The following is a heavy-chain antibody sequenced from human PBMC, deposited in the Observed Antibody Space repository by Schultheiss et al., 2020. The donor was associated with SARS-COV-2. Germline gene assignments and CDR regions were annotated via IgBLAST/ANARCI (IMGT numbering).Heavy chain of an antibody. CDR2: IYYSGST. J-gene: IGHJ4*02. CDR3: ARFSNGDYGDSNAFDY. D-gene: IGHD4-17*01. Sequence: SETLSLTCAVYGGSFSGYYWSWIRQHPGKGLEWIGYIYYSGSTYYNPSLKSRVTISVDTSKNQFSLKLSSVTAADTAVYYCARFSNGDYGDSNAFDYWGQGTLVTVSS. CDR1: GGSFSGYY. V-gene: IGHV4-31*11.